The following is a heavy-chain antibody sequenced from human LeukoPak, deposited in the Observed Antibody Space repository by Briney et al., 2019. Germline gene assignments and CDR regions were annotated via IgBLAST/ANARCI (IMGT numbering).Heavy chain of an antibody. V-gene: IGHV4-4*02. Sequence: SETLSLTCAVSGGSISSIAWWTWGRQHPGEGVEWTGEIYHSGSTKYNPALKSRVTISVDKSKTQFSLKVSFMTAADTAVYYCARDASLQMGAFDVWGQGTMVTVSS. CDR3: ARDASLQMGAFDV. J-gene: IGHJ3*01. D-gene: IGHD1-1*01. CDR1: GGSISSIAW. CDR2: IYHSGST.